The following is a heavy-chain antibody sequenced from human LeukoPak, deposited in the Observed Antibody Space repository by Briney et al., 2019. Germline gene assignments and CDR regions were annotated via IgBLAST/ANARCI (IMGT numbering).Heavy chain of an antibody. CDR1: GGSISSYY. Sequence: PSETLSLTCTVSGGSISSYYWSWIRQPPGKGLEWIGEINHSGSTNYNPSLKSRVTISVDTSKNQFSLKLSSVTAADTAVYYCVRSGALDYWGQGTLVTVSS. V-gene: IGHV4-34*01. CDR2: INHSGST. D-gene: IGHD7-27*01. CDR3: VRSGALDY. J-gene: IGHJ4*02.